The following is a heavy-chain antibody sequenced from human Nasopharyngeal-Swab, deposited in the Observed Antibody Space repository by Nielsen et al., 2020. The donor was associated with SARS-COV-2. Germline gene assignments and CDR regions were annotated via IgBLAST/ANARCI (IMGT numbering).Heavy chain of an antibody. Sequence: ASVKVSCKASGYTFTSYGISWVRQAPGQGLEWMGWISAYNGNTNYAQKLQGRVTMTRDTSTSTVYMELSSLRSEDTAVYYCASFASSTMVRGVDGVDAFDIWGQGTMVTVSS. CDR2: ISAYNGNT. V-gene: IGHV1-18*01. J-gene: IGHJ3*02. CDR1: GYTFTSYG. CDR3: ASFASSTMVRGVDGVDAFDI. D-gene: IGHD3-10*01.